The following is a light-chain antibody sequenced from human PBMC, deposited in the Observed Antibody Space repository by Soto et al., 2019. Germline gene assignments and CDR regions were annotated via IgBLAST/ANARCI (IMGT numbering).Light chain of an antibody. V-gene: IGKV1-5*01. CDR2: DAS. J-gene: IGKJ1*01. CDR1: QSISSW. CDR3: QQYNSYPWT. Sequence: DIQMTQSPSTLSASVGDRVTITCRASQSISSWLAWYQQKPGKAPKLLIYDASSLESGVQSRFSGSGSGTEFTLTIRSLQPDDFATYYCQQYNSYPWTFGQGTKVDI.